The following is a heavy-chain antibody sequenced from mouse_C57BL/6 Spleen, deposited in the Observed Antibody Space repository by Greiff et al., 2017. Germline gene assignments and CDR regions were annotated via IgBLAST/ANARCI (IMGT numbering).Heavy chain of an antibody. J-gene: IGHJ2*01. D-gene: IGHD2-5*01. CDR3: ARGGYYSNHFDY. CDR1: GYSFTSYY. V-gene: IGHV1-66*01. Sequence: QVQLKESGPELVKPGASVKISCKASGYSFTSYYIHWVKQRPGQGLEWIGWIYPGSGNTKYNEKFKGKATLTADTSSSTAYMQLSSLTSEDSAVYYCARGGYYSNHFDYWGQGTTLTVSS. CDR2: IYPGSGNT.